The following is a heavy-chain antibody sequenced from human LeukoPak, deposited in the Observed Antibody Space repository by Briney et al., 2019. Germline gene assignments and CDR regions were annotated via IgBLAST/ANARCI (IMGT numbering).Heavy chain of an antibody. D-gene: IGHD5-24*01. CDR2: IYYSGST. J-gene: IGHJ3*02. V-gene: IGHV4-59*01. CDR1: GGSICSYY. Sequence: PSETLSLTCTVSGGSICSYYWSWIRQPPGKGLEWIGYIYYSGSTNYNPSLKSRVTISVDTSKNQFSLKLSSVTAADTAVYYCARGLLDGYTHPAAFDIWGQGTMVTVSS. CDR3: ARGLLDGYTHPAAFDI.